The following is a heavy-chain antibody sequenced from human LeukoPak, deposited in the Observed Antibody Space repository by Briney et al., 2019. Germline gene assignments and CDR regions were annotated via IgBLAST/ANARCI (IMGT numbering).Heavy chain of an antibody. CDR1: GFTFNKYS. CDR3: ARDRVLLTGIGFDY. J-gene: IGHJ4*02. D-gene: IGHD3-10*01. CDR2: ITGSSSSI. Sequence: GSLRLSCEGSGFTFNKYSMNWVRQAPGKGLEWLSYITGSSSSIYYADSVRGRFTISRDNANNSLYLEMNNLRAEDTAVYYCARDRVLLTGIGFDYWGQGILVTVSP. V-gene: IGHV3-48*01.